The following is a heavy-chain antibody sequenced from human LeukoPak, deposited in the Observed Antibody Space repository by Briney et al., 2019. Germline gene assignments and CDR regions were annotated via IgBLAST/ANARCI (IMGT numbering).Heavy chain of an antibody. D-gene: IGHD4-17*01. CDR1: GFTFNRGA. Sequence: GGSLRLSCAAFGFTFNRGAMTWGRQAPGKGLEWASTMGTSGGSEYYADSVKGRFALSRDNSKTPLHLHMNGLRAEVTAVYYCARAFREDGDFPLFDYWGEGPVVPVSS. CDR2: MGTSGGSE. V-gene: IGHV3-23*01. CDR3: ARAFREDGDFPLFDY. J-gene: IGHJ4*02.